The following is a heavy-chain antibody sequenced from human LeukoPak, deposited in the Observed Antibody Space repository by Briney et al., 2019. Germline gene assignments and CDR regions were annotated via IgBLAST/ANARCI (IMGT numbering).Heavy chain of an antibody. V-gene: IGHV3-23*01. D-gene: IGHD2-8*01. Sequence: GGSLRLSCATSGFPFSDFSMTWVRQAPGKGLEWVSTTNSGGSSTDYAESVKGRFTISRDNSKNTLYLQMSSLRVEDTAMYYCAKQSYARSLGEGGPGTLVTVSS. J-gene: IGHJ4*02. CDR3: AKQSYARSLGE. CDR2: TNSGGSST. CDR1: GFPFSDFS.